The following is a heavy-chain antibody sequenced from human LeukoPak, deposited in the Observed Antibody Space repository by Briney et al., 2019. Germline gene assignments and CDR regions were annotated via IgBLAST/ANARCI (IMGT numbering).Heavy chain of an antibody. J-gene: IGHJ1*01. D-gene: IGHD3-22*01. CDR2: IRYDGSNK. CDR3: AKGDYYDSSGYFDFQH. CDR1: GFTFNCYG. Sequence: GGSLRLSCAASGFTFNCYGMHWVRQAPGKGLEWVAFIRYDGSNKYYADSVKGRFTISRDNSKNTLYLQMNSLRAEDTAVYYCAKGDYYDSSGYFDFQHWGQGTLVTVS. V-gene: IGHV3-30*02.